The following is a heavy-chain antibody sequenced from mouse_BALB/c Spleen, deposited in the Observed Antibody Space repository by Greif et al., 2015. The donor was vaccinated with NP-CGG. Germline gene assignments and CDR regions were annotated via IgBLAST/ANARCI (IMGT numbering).Heavy chain of an antibody. J-gene: IGHJ4*01. CDR2: VSSGSSTI. CDR3: ARYGNYAMDY. D-gene: IGHD2-1*01. CDR1: GLTFSSFG. V-gene: IGHV5-17*02. Sequence: EVQRVESGGGLVQPGGSRKLSCAASGLTFSSFGMHWVRQAPEKGLEWVAYVSSGSSTIYYADTVKGRFTISRDNPKNTLFLQMTSLRSEDTAMYYCARYGNYAMDYWGQGTSVTVSS.